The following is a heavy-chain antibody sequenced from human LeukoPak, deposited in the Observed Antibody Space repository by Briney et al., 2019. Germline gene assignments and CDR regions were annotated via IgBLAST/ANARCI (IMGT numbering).Heavy chain of an antibody. CDR3: AKDDRGNEAPFDY. CDR2: ISYDGTNK. Sequence: GGSLRLSCAASGFTFSNYDMHWVRQAPGKRLEWVAVISYDGTNKYYADSVKGRFTISRDNSKNTLHLQMNSLRAEDTAVYYCAKDDRGNEAPFDYWGQGTLVTVSS. CDR1: GFTFSNYD. V-gene: IGHV3-30*18. J-gene: IGHJ4*02.